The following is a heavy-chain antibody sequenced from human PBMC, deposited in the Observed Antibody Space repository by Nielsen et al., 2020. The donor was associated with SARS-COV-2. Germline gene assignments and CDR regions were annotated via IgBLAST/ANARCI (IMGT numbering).Heavy chain of an antibody. CDR2: ISWNSGSI. J-gene: IGHJ6*02. D-gene: IGHD3-10*01. V-gene: IGHV3-9*01. Sequence: SLKISCAASGFTFDDYAMHWVRQAPGKGLEWVSGISWNSGSIGYADSVKGRFTISRDNAKNSLYLQMSSLRAEDTAVYYCARDLYGSGSSEGYYYYYGMDVWGQGTTVTVSS. CDR3: ARDLYGSGSSEGYYYYYGMDV. CDR1: GFTFDDYA.